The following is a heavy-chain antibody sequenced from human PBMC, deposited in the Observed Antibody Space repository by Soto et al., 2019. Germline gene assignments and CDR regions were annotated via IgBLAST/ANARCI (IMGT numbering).Heavy chain of an antibody. CDR3: TKSRSAMVYYFDF. Sequence: PGGSLRLSCAASGFTFSSHAMNWVRQAPGKGLEWVSGISATGAKTYSADSVRGRFTTSRDNSKDTVYLEMNNLRAEDTAVYYCTKSRSAMVYYFDFWGLGALVTVSS. D-gene: IGHD1-20*01. V-gene: IGHV3-23*01. CDR1: GFTFSSHA. J-gene: IGHJ4*02. CDR2: ISATGAKT.